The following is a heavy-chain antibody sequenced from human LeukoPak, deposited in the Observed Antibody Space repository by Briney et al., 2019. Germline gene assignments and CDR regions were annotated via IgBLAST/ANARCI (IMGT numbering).Heavy chain of an antibody. V-gene: IGHV5-51*01. CDR1: GYSFTNYW. D-gene: IGHD6-13*01. J-gene: IGHJ3*02. Sequence: GESLKIPCKGSGYSFTNYWIVWVRQMPGKGLEWMGIIYPGDSDTRYSPSFQGQVTISADKSISTAYLQWSSLKASGTAMYYCARQEGYSSSRNAFDIWGQGTMVTVSS. CDR2: IYPGDSDT. CDR3: ARQEGYSSSRNAFDI.